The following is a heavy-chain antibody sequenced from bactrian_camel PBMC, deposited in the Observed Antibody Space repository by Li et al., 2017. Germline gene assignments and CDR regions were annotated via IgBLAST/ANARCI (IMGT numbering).Heavy chain of an antibody. J-gene: IGHJ4*01. D-gene: IGHD2*01. V-gene: IGHV3S54*01. Sequence: HVQLVESGGGSVQAGGSLRLSCAASGNTDSSNLMGWFRQAPGKEREAVAARYTAGGSTYYADSVKGRFTISRDAAKNTLYLQMNSLKPEDTAIYYCAADLRPSGTCKNNYSVIRYVGQGTQVTVS. CDR2: RYTAGGST. CDR1: GNTDSSNL.